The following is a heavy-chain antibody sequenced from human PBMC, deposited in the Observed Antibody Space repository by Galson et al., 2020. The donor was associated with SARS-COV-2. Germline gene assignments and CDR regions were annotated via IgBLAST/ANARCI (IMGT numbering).Heavy chain of an antibody. CDR3: AREAYYGGNSEAYAFDY. CDR1: GGSISSSNW. V-gene: IGHV4-4*02. CDR2: IYHSGST. J-gene: IGHJ4*02. D-gene: IGHD4-17*01. Sequence: SETLSLTCAVSGGSISSSNWWSWVRQPPGKGLEWIGEIYHSGSTNYNPSLKSRVTISVDKSKNQFSLKLSSVTAADTAVYYCAREAYYGGNSEAYAFDYWGQGTLVTVSS.